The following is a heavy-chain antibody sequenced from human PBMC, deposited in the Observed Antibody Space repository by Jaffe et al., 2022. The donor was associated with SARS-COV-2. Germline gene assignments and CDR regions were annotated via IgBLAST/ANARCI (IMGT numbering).Heavy chain of an antibody. J-gene: IGHJ4*02. CDR1: GFTFSSYG. Sequence: QVQLVESGGGVVQPGRSLRLSCAASGFTFSSYGMHWVRQAPGKGLEWVAVIWYDGSNKYYADSVKGRFTISRDNSKNTLYLQMNSLRAEDTAVYYCARESMVRGVFPPPWEYWGQGTLVTVSS. CDR2: IWYDGSNK. D-gene: IGHD3-10*01. CDR3: ARESMVRGVFPPPWEY. V-gene: IGHV3-33*01.